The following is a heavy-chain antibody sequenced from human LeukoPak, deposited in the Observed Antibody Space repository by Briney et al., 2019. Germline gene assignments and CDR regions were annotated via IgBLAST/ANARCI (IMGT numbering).Heavy chain of an antibody. D-gene: IGHD3-9*01. V-gene: IGHV1-2*02. CDR1: GYTFTGYY. J-gene: IGHJ6*03. CDR3: ARDLAEANLKLRYFDWLSPYYYYYMDV. Sequence: ASVKVSCKASGYTFTGYYMHWVRQAPGQGLEWMGWINPNSGGTNYAQKFQGRVTMTRDTSISTAYMELSRLRSDDTAVYYCARDLAEANLKLRYFDWLSPYYYYYMDVWGKGTTVTVSS. CDR2: INPNSGGT.